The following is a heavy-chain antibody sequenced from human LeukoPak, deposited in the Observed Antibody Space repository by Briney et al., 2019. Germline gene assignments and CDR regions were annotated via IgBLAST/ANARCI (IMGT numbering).Heavy chain of an antibody. D-gene: IGHD6-19*01. J-gene: IGHJ4*02. CDR3: ARGGIQVSGIDEFDY. CDR1: GFTFIDYD. CDR2: IGIRGDT. Sequence: GGSLRLSCAASGFTFIDYDMPWVRQVIGKGLEWVSAIGIRGDTHYSGSVKGRFTISRGNAESSLYLQMNSLRAEDTAVYYCARGGIQVSGIDEFDYWGQGALVTVSS. V-gene: IGHV3-13*01.